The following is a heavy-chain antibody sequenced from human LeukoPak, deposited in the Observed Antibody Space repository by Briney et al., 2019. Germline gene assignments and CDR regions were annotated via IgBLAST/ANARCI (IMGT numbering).Heavy chain of an antibody. D-gene: IGHD6-13*01. CDR1: GYTFTVYY. CDR2: INPNSGGT. J-gene: IGHJ4*02. CDR3: ARGIAAAGTGYYFDY. Sequence: GASVSVSYKASGYTFTVYYMQWVRQARGQGSEGMGWINPNSGGTNYTQKFQGRVTITRDTSISTAYMELSRLRSHDTAVYYCARGIAAAGTGYYFDYWGQGTLVTVSS. V-gene: IGHV1-2*02.